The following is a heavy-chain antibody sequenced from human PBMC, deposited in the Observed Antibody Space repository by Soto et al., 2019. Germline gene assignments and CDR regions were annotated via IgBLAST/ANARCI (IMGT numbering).Heavy chain of an antibody. J-gene: IGHJ6*02. CDR3: AASSRTTNFRYYYYGMDV. V-gene: IGHV1-58*01. Sequence: GASVKVSCKASGFTFTSSAVQWVRQARGQRLEWIGWIVVGSGNTNYAQKFQERVTITRDMSTSTAYMELSSLRSEDTAVYYCAASSRTTNFRYYYYGMDVRGQGTTVTVSS. CDR1: GFTFTSSA. D-gene: IGHD1-7*01. CDR2: IVVGSGNT.